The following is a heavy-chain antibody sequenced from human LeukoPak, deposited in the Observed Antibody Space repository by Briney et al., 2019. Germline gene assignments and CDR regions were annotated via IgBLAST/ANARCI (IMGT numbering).Heavy chain of an antibody. D-gene: IGHD3-3*01. V-gene: IGHV4-34*01. CDR1: GGSFSGYY. Sequence: SETLSLTCAVYGGSFSGYYWSWIRQPPGKGLEWIGEINHSGSTNYNPSLKSRVTISVDTSKNQFSLKLSSVTAADTAVYYCATYDFWSGPITYWGQGTLVTVSS. CDR3: ATYDFWSGPITY. CDR2: INHSGST. J-gene: IGHJ4*02.